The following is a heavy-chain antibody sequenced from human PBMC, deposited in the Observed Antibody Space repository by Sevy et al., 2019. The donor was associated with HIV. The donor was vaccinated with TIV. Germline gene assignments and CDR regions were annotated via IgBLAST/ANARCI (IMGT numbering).Heavy chain of an antibody. CDR1: GFSFSYYG. V-gene: IGHV3-48*02. J-gene: IGHJ4*02. D-gene: IGHD5-18*01. CDR2: ISSGSRSI. Sequence: GGSLRLSCIGSGFSFSYYGIHWVRQAPGKGLEWVSYISSGSRSIYYADSVKGRFTISRDNAKNSLYMHMNSLRDEDTAVYYCARDSAETAALDFWGQGTLVTVSS. CDR3: ARDSAETAALDF.